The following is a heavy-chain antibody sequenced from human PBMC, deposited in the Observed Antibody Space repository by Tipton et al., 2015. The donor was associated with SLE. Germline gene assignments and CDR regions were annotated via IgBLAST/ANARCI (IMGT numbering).Heavy chain of an antibody. Sequence: GSLRLSCAASGFTFSDYYMSWIRQAPGKGLEWVSLISWDGGSTYYADSVKGRFTISRDNSKNSLYLQMNSLRTEDTALYYCAKDMGDSSGYYTGDYYYGMDVWGQGTTVTVSS. CDR2: ISWDGGST. D-gene: IGHD3-22*01. CDR3: AKDMGDSSGYYTGDYYYGMDV. V-gene: IGHV3-43*01. CDR1: GFTFSDYY. J-gene: IGHJ6*02.